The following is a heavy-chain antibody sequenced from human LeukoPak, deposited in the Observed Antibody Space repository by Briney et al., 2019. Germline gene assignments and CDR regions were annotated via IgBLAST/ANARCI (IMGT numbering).Heavy chain of an antibody. J-gene: IGHJ6*02. D-gene: IGHD3-9*01. CDR1: GYTFTGYY. CDR2: INPNSGGT. CDR3: ARDREMGYDILAGYYGSYGMDV. V-gene: IGHV1-2*02. Sequence: ASVKVSRKAYGYTFTGYYMHWVRQAPGQGLEWMGWINPNSGGTNYAQKFQGRVTMTRDTSISTAYMELSRLRSDDTAVYYCARDREMGYDILAGYYGSYGMDVWGQGTTVTVSS.